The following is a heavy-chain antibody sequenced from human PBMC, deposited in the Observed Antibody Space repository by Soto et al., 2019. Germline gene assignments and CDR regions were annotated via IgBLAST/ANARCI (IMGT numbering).Heavy chain of an antibody. Sequence: QVQLVQSGAEVKKPGASVKVSCKASGYTFTSYGISWVRQAPGQGLEWMGWISAYNGNTNYAQKLQGRVTMTTDTXKXRAYMELRSLRSDDTAVYYCARGMLAYCGGDCPFDPWGQGTLVTVSS. CDR2: ISAYNGNT. D-gene: IGHD2-21*02. CDR1: GYTFTSYG. V-gene: IGHV1-18*01. J-gene: IGHJ5*02. CDR3: ARGMLAYCGGDCPFDP.